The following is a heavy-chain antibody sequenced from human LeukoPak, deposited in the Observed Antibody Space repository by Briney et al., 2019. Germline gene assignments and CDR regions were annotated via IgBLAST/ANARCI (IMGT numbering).Heavy chain of an antibody. CDR2: ISWDGGST. CDR1: GFTFDDYT. J-gene: IGHJ4*02. CDR3: VKGNTAMVLDY. Sequence: GGSLRLSCAASGFTFDDYTMHWVRQAPGKGLEWVSLISWDGGSTYYADSVKGRFTISRDNSKNSLYLQMNSLRTEDTALYYCVKGNTAMVLDYWGQGTLVTVSS. D-gene: IGHD5-18*01. V-gene: IGHV3-43*01.